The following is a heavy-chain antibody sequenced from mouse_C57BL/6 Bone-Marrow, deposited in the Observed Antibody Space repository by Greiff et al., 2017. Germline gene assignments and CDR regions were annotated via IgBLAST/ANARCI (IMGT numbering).Heavy chain of an antibody. V-gene: IGHV1-59*01. D-gene: IGHD1-1*01. J-gene: IGHJ3*01. Sequence: QVQLQQPGAELVRPGTSVKLSCKASGYTFTSYWMHWVKQRPGQGLEWIGVIDPSDSYTNYNQKFKGKATLTVDTSSSTAYMQLSRLTSEDSAVYYCARLYYGSSPWFAYWGQGTLVTVSA. CDR3: ARLYYGSSPWFAY. CDR1: GYTFTSYW. CDR2: IDPSDSYT.